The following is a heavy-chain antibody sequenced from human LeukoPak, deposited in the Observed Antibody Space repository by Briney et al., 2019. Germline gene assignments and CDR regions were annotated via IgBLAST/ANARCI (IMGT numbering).Heavy chain of an antibody. CDR2: ISPNSGGR. J-gene: IGHJ4*02. D-gene: IGHD4-17*01. V-gene: IGHV1-2*02. CDR1: GYTFTGYY. Sequence: ASVKVSCKASGYTFTGYYIHWVRQAPGQGLEWMGWISPNSGGRNYAQKFQGRVTMTRDTSVSTAHMELSNVRSDDTAVYYSARGTTVTTPFDYWGQGTLVTVSS. CDR3: ARGTTVTTPFDY.